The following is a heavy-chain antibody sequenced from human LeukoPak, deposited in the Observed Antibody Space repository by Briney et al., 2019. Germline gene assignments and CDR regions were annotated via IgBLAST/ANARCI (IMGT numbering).Heavy chain of an antibody. D-gene: IGHD4-17*01. Sequence: GGSPRLSCAASGFTFSSYAMHWVRQAPGKGLEWVAVISYDGSNKYYADSVKGRFTISRDNSKNTLYLQMNSLRAEDTAVYYCARDTARDYGDYSSWGQGTLVTVSS. CDR2: ISYDGSNK. CDR1: GFTFSSYA. V-gene: IGHV3-30*04. CDR3: ARDTARDYGDYSS. J-gene: IGHJ4*02.